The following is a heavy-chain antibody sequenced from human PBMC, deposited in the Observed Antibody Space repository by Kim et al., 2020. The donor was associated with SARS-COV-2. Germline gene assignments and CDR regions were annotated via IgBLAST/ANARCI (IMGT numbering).Heavy chain of an antibody. CDR2: ISWNSGNT. V-gene: IGHV3-9*01. CDR3: AKDIQHSSSWSRYYYSMDV. Sequence: GGSLRLSCAASGFTFGDYAMHWVRQAPGKGLEWVSGISWNSGNTGYADSVKGRFTISRDNAKNSLYLQMNSLRAEDTALYYCAKDIQHSSSWSRYYYSMDVWGQGTTVTVS. J-gene: IGHJ6*02. D-gene: IGHD6-13*01. CDR1: GFTFGDYA.